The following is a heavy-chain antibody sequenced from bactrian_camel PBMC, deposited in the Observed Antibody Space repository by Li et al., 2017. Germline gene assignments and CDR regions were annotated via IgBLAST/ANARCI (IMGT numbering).Heavy chain of an antibody. Sequence: HVQLVESGGGSVQAGGSLRLSCAAPGYIDSNYCMGWFRQRPGKEGVASYSASRGGIGIIDSDGKITYADSVKGRFTISKDNAKNTLHLQMNSLKSEDTALYYCATDYSDSVQDFGYWGQGTQVTVS. D-gene: IGHD4*01. CDR1: GYIDSNYC. V-gene: IGHV3S1*01. CDR2: SRGGIGIIDSDGKI. J-gene: IGHJ6*01. CDR3: ATDYSDSVQDFGY.